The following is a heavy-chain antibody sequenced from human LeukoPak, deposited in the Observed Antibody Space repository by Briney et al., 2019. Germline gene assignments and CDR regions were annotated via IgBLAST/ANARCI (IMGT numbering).Heavy chain of an antibody. D-gene: IGHD6-13*01. J-gene: IGHJ5*02. Sequence: PGRSLRLSCAASGFTFKNYGMPWVRQAPGKGLEWVVVISYNGKAQNYADSVKGRFTISRDNSKNTFFLQMNSLRPEDTAVYYCAKEGSIYSSTWYDIWGQGTLVTVSS. V-gene: IGHV3-30*18. CDR2: ISYNGKAQ. CDR3: AKEGSIYSSTWYDI. CDR1: GFTFKNYG.